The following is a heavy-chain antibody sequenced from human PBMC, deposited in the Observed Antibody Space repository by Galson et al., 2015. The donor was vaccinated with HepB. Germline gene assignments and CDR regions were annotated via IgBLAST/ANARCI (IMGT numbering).Heavy chain of an antibody. CDR2: ISSSSLYI. J-gene: IGHJ5*02. D-gene: IGHD3-10*01. Sequence: SLRLSCAASGFTFSSYSMNWVRQAPGQGLEWVSSISSSSLYIYYADSVKGRFTISRDNAKNSLYLQMNSLRAEDTAVYYCAREYRPGLGSGSYYPSWFDPWGQGTLVTVSS. CDR3: AREYRPGLGSGSYYPSWFDP. CDR1: GFTFSSYS. V-gene: IGHV3-21*01.